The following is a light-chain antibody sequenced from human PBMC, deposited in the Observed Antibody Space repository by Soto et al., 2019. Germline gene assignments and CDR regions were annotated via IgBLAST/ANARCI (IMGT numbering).Light chain of an antibody. CDR2: KAS. CDR3: QHYNSYSEA. CDR1: QTISSW. V-gene: IGKV1-5*03. Sequence: SPMTQSPSTLSASVGDRVTITCRASQTISSWLAWYQQKPGKAPKLLIYKASTLKSGVPSRFSGSGSGTEFTLTISSLQPDDFATYYCQHYNSYSEAFGQGTKVDIK. J-gene: IGKJ1*01.